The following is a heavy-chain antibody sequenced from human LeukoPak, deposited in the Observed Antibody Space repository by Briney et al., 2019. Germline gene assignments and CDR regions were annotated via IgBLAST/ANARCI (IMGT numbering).Heavy chain of an antibody. CDR2: IHRDGTIT. J-gene: IGHJ3*02. D-gene: IGHD4-17*01. CDR1: GFTFSIYW. V-gene: IGHV3-74*01. Sequence: GGSLRLSCAASGFTFSIYWMHWVRQAPGKGLVWVSRIHRDGTITDYADSVKGRFTISRDNSKNTLYLQMNSLRAEDSAVYYCAKDPNGDYIGTFDIWGQGTMVTVSS. CDR3: AKDPNGDYIGTFDI.